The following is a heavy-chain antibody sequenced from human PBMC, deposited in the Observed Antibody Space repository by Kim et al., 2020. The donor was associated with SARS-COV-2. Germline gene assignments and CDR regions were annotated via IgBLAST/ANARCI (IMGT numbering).Heavy chain of an antibody. J-gene: IGHJ4*02. D-gene: IGHD3-9*01. Sequence: GGSLRLSCAASGFTFSNSCMSWVRQAPGKGLEWVGRIKSKTDVATTDYAAPVKVRFTISRDDSKNTLYLQMNSLKTEDTAVYYCTFQNRYYGDWWGQGTLVTVSS. CDR1: GFTFSNSC. CDR2: IKSKTDVATT. V-gene: IGHV3-15*01. CDR3: TFQNRYYGDW.